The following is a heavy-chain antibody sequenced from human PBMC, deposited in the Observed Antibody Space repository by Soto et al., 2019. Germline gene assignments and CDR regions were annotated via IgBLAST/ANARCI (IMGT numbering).Heavy chain of an antibody. J-gene: IGHJ6*02. CDR1: GGTFSSYA. Sequence: QVQQVQSGAEVKKPGSSVKVSCKAPGGTFSSYAISWVRQAPGQGLEWMGGIIPIFGTANYAQKFQGRVTITADECTSTGYMELSSLRSEDTAVYYCARSQGGSTSLDIYYYYYYGMDVWGQGTTVTVSS. CDR2: IIPIFGTA. CDR3: ARSQGGSTSLDIYYYYYYGMDV. D-gene: IGHD2-2*01. V-gene: IGHV1-69*01.